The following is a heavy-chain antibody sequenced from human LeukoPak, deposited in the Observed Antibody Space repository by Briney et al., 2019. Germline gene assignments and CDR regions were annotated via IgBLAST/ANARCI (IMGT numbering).Heavy chain of an antibody. CDR2: IYTSGST. Sequence: PSETLSLTCTVSGVSMTSGNYYWSWIRQPAGKGLEWIGRIYTSGSTNYIPSLKSRLTISVDTSKNQFSLRLSSVTAADTAVYYCARDAWFGAGRTFDYWGQGTLVTVSS. D-gene: IGHD3-10*01. V-gene: IGHV4-61*02. CDR1: GVSMTSGNYY. CDR3: ARDAWFGAGRTFDY. J-gene: IGHJ4*02.